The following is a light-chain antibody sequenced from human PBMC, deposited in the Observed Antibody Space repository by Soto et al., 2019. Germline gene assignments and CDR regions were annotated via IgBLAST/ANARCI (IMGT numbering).Light chain of an antibody. CDR2: RNN. CDR3: AAWDDSLSGVV. J-gene: IGLJ3*02. CDR1: SSNIGSNY. Sequence: QSVLTQPPSASGTPGQRVTISCSGSSSNIGSNYVYWYQQLPGTAPKLLIYRNNQRPSGVPARCSGSKSGASASLAISGLLSEDEAADYCAAWDDSLSGVVFGGGTQLTVL. V-gene: IGLV1-47*01.